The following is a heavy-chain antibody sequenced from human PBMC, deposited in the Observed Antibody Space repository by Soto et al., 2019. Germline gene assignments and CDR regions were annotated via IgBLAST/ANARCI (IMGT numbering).Heavy chain of an antibody. CDR2: IYPGDSDT. D-gene: IGHD6-19*01. Sequence: PGESLKISCEGSGYSFTSYWIGWVRQLPGKGLEWMGIIYPGDSDTRYSPSFQGQVTISADKSISTAYLQWSSLKASDTAMYYCARHCIYSSGWYYFDYWGQGTLVTVSS. CDR3: ARHCIYSSGWYYFDY. CDR1: GYSFTSYW. V-gene: IGHV5-51*01. J-gene: IGHJ4*02.